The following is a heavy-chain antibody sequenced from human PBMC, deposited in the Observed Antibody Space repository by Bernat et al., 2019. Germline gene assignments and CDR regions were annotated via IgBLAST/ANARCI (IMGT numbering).Heavy chain of an antibody. Sequence: EVQLVESGGGLVQAGGSLRLSCAASGFTFSSYEMNWVRQAPGKGLEWVSYIIGSATTIYYAESVKGRFTISRDNAKNSLYLQMNSLSAEDTAVYYCARESQDAFDLGGQGTRVTVSS. CDR2: IIGSATTI. CDR1: GFTFSSYE. CDR3: ARESQDAFDL. V-gene: IGHV3-48*03. J-gene: IGHJ3*01.